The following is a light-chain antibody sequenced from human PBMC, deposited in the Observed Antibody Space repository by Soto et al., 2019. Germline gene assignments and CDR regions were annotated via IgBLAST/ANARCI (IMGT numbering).Light chain of an antibody. V-gene: IGKV3-15*01. CDR1: QSISSN. CDR2: GAS. J-gene: IGKJ2*01. Sequence: EVVMTQSTATPSVSLGSRATLSCTASQSISSNLAWYQQKPGQAPRLLIYGASTRATGIPDRFSGSGSGTDFTLTISSLQSEDFAVYFCQQYNNWRSYTFGQAT. CDR3: QQYNNWRSYT.